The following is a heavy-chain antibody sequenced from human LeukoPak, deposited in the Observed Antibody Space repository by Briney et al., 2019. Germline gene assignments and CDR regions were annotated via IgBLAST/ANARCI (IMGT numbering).Heavy chain of an antibody. Sequence: TGGSLRLSRAASGFTFSSYAMSWVRQAPGKGLEWVSAISGSGGSTYYADSVKGRFTISRDNSKNTLYLQMNSLRAEDTAVYYCAKRLIAAAGPNWFDPWGQGTLVTVSS. D-gene: IGHD6-13*01. CDR1: GFTFSSYA. V-gene: IGHV3-23*01. CDR3: AKRLIAAAGPNWFDP. J-gene: IGHJ5*02. CDR2: ISGSGGST.